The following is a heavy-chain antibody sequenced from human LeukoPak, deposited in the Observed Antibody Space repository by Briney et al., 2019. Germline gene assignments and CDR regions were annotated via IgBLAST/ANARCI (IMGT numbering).Heavy chain of an antibody. CDR2: ISGSGGST. J-gene: IGHJ4*02. CDR3: AKDGGYCSGGSCSNNYFDY. V-gene: IGHV3-23*01. Sequence: GGSLRLSCAASGFTFSSYAMSWVRQAPGKGLEWVSAISGSGGSTYYADSVKGRFTISRDNSKNTLYLQMNSLRAEDTAVYYCAKDGGYCSGGSCSNNYFDYWGQGTLVTVSS. D-gene: IGHD2-15*01. CDR1: GFTFSSYA.